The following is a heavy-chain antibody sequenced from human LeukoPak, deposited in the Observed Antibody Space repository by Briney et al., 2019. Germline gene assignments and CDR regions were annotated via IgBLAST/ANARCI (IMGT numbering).Heavy chain of an antibody. CDR1: GRSFSGYY. V-gene: IGHV4-34*01. Sequence: SDTLSLTCAVYGRSFSGYYWSWIRQPPGKALEWIGEINHSGSTNYNPSLKSRVNRAVDTSKNQFSLKLSSVTAADTAVYYCARKKHLDYWGQGTLVTVAS. CDR3: ARKKHLDY. CDR2: INHSGST. J-gene: IGHJ4*02.